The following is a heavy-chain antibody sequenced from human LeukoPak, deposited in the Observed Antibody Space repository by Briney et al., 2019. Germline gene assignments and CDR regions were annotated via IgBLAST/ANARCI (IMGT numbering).Heavy chain of an antibody. CDR3: ARAPNTRLYCGMDV. J-gene: IGHJ6*02. CDR2: IYSGGST. V-gene: IGHV3-53*01. Sequence: GGSLRLSCAASGFTVSSNYMSWVRQAPGKGLEWVSVIYSGGSTYYADSVKGRFTISRDNSKNTLYLQMNSLRAEDTAVYYCARAPNTRLYCGMDVWGQGTTVTVSS. CDR1: GFTVSSNY. D-gene: IGHD4/OR15-4a*01.